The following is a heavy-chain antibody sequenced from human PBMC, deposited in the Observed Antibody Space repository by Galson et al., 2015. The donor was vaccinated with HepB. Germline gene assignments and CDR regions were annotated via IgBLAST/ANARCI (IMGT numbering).Heavy chain of an antibody. CDR2: ISYDGSNK. Sequence: SLRLSCAASGFTFSSYGMHWVRQAPGKGLEWVAVISYDGSNKYYADSVKGRFTISRDNSKNTLYLQMNSLRAEDTAVYYCAKGQVAGDYFDYWGQGTLVTVSS. V-gene: IGHV3-30*18. D-gene: IGHD6-19*01. CDR1: GFTFSSYG. CDR3: AKGQVAGDYFDY. J-gene: IGHJ4*02.